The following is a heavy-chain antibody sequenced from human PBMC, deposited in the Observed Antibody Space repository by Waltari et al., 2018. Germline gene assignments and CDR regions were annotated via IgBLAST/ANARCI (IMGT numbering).Heavy chain of an antibody. Sequence: EVQLVESGGGLVQPGGSLRLSCAASGFTFSSYSLNWVRQAPGKGLGWVSYISSSSSTIYYADSVKGRFTISRDNAKNSLYLQMNGLRAEDTAVYYCARDREGGVDYWGQGTLVTVSS. CDR1: GFTFSSYS. CDR2: ISSSSSTI. CDR3: ARDREGGVDY. V-gene: IGHV3-48*04. J-gene: IGHJ4*02. D-gene: IGHD1-26*01.